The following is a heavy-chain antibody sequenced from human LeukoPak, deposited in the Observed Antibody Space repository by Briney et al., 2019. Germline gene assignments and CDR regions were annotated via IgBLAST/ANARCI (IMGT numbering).Heavy chain of an antibody. J-gene: IGHJ5*02. CDR1: GSSFTSYW. Sequence: GASLKISCKGSGSSFTSYWIGWGRQMPGKGLEWMGIIYPGDSDTRYSPSFQGQVTISADKSISTAYLQWSSLKASDTAMYYCARHGGYCSSTSCYNNWFDPWGQGTLVTVSS. D-gene: IGHD2-2*01. V-gene: IGHV5-51*01. CDR3: ARHGGYCSSTSCYNNWFDP. CDR2: IYPGDSDT.